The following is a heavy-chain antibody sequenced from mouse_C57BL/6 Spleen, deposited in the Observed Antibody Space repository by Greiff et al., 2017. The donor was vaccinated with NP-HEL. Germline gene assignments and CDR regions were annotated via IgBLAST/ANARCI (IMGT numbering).Heavy chain of an antibody. D-gene: IGHD2-2*01. J-gene: IGHJ3*01. Sequence: VQLQQPGAELVRPGPSVKLSCKASGYTFTSYWMHWVKQRPGQGLEWIGVIDPSDSYTNYNQKFKGKATLTADTSSSTAYMQLSSLTSEDSAVYYCAGGYGYDDDGSYWGQGTLVTVSA. CDR2: IDPSDSYT. CDR3: AGGYGYDDDGSY. CDR1: GYTFTSYW. V-gene: IGHV1-59*01.